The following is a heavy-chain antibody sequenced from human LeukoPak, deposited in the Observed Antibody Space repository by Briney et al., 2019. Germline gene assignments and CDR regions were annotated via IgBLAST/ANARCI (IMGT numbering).Heavy chain of an antibody. CDR2: ISSNGGST. CDR1: GFTFSSYA. J-gene: IGHJ4*02. Sequence: PGGSLRLSCAASGFTFSSYAMHWVRQAPGKGLEYVSAISSNGGSTYYANSVKGRFTISRDNSKNTLYLQMGSLRAEDMAVYYCARSPYDFWSGYFFDYWGQGTLVTVSS. CDR3: ARSPYDFWSGYFFDY. D-gene: IGHD3-3*01. V-gene: IGHV3-64*01.